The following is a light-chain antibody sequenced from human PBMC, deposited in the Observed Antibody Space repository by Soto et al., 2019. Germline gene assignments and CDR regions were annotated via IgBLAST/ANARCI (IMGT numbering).Light chain of an antibody. J-gene: IGKJ1*01. V-gene: IGKV1-39*01. CDR3: QQSASAPRT. CDR2: GAS. CDR1: QSITRY. Sequence: DSRMSQSPSSVSASVGDRVTITCRASQSITRYLNWYQQKPGKAPRLLIYGASSLQSGVPSRFSGSGSGTDFTLTISSLQPEDFATYYCQQSASAPRTFGQGTKVEIK.